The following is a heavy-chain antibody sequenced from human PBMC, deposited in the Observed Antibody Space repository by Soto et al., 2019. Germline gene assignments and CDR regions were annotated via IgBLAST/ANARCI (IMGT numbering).Heavy chain of an antibody. CDR3: ARDRDCSSTSCKSPYYYYGMDV. V-gene: IGHV1-69*13. CDR2: IIPIFGTA. J-gene: IGHJ6*02. Sequence: SVKVSCKASGGTFSSYAISWVRQAPGQGLEWMGGIIPIFGTANYAQKFQGRVTITADESTSTAYMELSSLRSEDTAVYYCARDRDCSSTSCKSPYYYYGMDVWGQGTTVTVSS. D-gene: IGHD2-2*01. CDR1: GGTFSSYA.